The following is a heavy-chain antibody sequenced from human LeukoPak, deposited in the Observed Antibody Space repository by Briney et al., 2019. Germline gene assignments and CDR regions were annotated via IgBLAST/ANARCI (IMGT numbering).Heavy chain of an antibody. J-gene: IGHJ6*02. D-gene: IGHD6-19*01. CDR3: ARGPDSSGWYEDGMDV. Sequence: GGSLRLSCAASGFTVSSNYMSWVRQAPGKGLEWVSVIYSGGSTYYADSVKGRFTISRDNSKNTLYLQMNSLRAEDTAVYYCARGPDSSGWYEDGMDVWGQGTTDTVSS. V-gene: IGHV3-53*01. CDR1: GFTVSSNY. CDR2: IYSGGST.